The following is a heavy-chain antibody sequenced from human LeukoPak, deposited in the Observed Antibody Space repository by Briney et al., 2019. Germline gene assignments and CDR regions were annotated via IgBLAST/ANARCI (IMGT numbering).Heavy chain of an antibody. Sequence: GASVKVSCKASGGTFSSYAISWVRQAPGQGLEWMGRIIPILGIANYAQKFQGRVTITADKSTSTAYMELSSLRSEDTAVYYCATGDVIDGYKDPTIQHGYYFDYWGQGTLVTVSS. CDR1: GGTFSSYA. D-gene: IGHD5-24*01. CDR2: IIPILGIA. V-gene: IGHV1-69*04. CDR3: ATGDVIDGYKDPTIQHGYYFDY. J-gene: IGHJ4*02.